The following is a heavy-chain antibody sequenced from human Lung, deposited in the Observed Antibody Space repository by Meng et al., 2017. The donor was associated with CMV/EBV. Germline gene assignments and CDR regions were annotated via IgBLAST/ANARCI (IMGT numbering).Heavy chain of an antibody. CDR3: ARDNEDPEGYQLLYKRESWFDP. D-gene: IGHD2-2*02. V-gene: IGHV1-46*01. CDR1: GYTLTCYY. J-gene: IGHJ5*02. CDR2: INPSGGST. Sequence: SVKVSRMACGYTLTCYYMHWVRQAPGQGLEWMGIINPSGGSTSYAQKFQGRVTMTRDTSTSTVYMELSSLRSEDTAVYYCARDNEDPEGYQLLYKRESWFDPWGQGTLVTVSS.